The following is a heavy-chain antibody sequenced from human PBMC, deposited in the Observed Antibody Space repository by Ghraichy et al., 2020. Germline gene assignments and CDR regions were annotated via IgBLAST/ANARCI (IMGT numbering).Heavy chain of an antibody. CDR2: IRASGGIT. J-gene: IGHJ3*01. Sequence: GGSLRLSCAASGFSFPSYAMNWVRQAPGRGLEWVSSIRASGGITYYGDSLKGRFTISRDNSKKTLYLQMNSLRAEDTAVYFCAKTNNAHWNEDPFDLWGQGTLVTISS. CDR1: GFSFPSYA. V-gene: IGHV3-23*01. D-gene: IGHD1-1*01. CDR3: AKTNNAHWNEDPFDL.